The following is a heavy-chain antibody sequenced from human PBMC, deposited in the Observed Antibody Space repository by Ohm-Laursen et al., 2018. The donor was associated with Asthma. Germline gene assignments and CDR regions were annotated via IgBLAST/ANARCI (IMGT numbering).Heavy chain of an antibody. Sequence: SVKVSCKSSGGTFTNYVIGWVRQAPGQGLEWMGGINSVFATTDYGQKFRGRVTITADESTATVYMELSSLRSDDTALYYCGRKRGSCITSTCYSLDFWGQGTLVTVSS. CDR1: GGTFTNYV. V-gene: IGHV1-69*13. J-gene: IGHJ4*02. D-gene: IGHD2-15*01. CDR2: INSVFATT. CDR3: GRKRGSCITSTCYSLDF.